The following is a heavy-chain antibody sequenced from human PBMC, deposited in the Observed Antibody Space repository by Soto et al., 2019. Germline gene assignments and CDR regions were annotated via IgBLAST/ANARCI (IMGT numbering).Heavy chain of an antibody. Sequence: SETLSLTCTVSGGSISSGDYYWSWIRQPPGKGLEWIGYIYYSGSTYYNPSLKSRATISVDTSKNQFSLKLSSVTAADTAVYYCARDQPNYDFWSGYYADDAFDIWGQGTMVTVSS. CDR1: GGSISSGDYY. CDR2: IYYSGST. V-gene: IGHV4-30-4*01. J-gene: IGHJ3*02. CDR3: ARDQPNYDFWSGYYADDAFDI. D-gene: IGHD3-3*01.